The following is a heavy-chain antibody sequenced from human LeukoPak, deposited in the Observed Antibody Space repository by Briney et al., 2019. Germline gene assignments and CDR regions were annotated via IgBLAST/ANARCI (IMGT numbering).Heavy chain of an antibody. J-gene: IGHJ4*02. V-gene: IGHV3-9*01. D-gene: IGHD2-21*02. Sequence: PGGSLRLSCAASGFTFDDYAMHWVRQAPGKGLEWVSGISWNSGSIGYADSVKGRFTISRDNAKNSLYLQMNSLRAEDTALYYCAKDCGGDCYSPSFDXXXQGTLVTVSS. CDR1: GFTFDDYA. CDR3: AKDCGGDCYSPSFDX. CDR2: ISWNSGSI.